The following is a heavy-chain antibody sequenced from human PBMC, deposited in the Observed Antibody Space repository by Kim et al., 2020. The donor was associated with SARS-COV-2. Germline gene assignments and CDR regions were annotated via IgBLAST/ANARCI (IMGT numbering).Heavy chain of an antibody. CDR3: ARGPDTMYYDILDGYYGMDV. V-gene: IGHV4-31*03. D-gene: IGHD3-9*01. CDR1: GGSISSGGYY. J-gene: IGHJ6*02. Sequence: SETLSLTCTVSGGSISSGGYYWSWIRQHPGKGLEWIGYIYYSGSTYYNPSLKSRVTISVDTSKNQFSLKLSSVTAADTAVYYCARGPDTMYYDILDGYYGMDVWGQGTTVTVSS. CDR2: IYYSGST.